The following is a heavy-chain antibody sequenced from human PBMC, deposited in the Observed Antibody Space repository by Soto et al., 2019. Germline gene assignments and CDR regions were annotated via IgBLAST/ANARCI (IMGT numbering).Heavy chain of an antibody. CDR3: ARAKGVVIGYYYYYGMDV. Sequence: SETLSLTRAVYGGSFSGYYWSWIRQPPGKGLEWIGEINHSGSTNYNPSLKSRVTISVDTSKNQFSLKLSSVTAADTAVYYCARAKGVVIGYYYYYGMDVWGQGTTVTVSS. D-gene: IGHD3-3*01. CDR1: GGSFSGYY. J-gene: IGHJ6*02. CDR2: INHSGST. V-gene: IGHV4-34*01.